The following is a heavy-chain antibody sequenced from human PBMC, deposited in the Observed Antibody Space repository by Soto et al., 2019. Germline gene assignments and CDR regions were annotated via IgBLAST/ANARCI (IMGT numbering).Heavy chain of an antibody. Sequence: HPGGSLRLSFAASGFTFSSYALSWVRRAPEKGLEWVSAIRGSGGRPSSADSVKGRFTISRDNSKNTLYLQMNSLRAEDTAVYYCAKDWRYSYSSDWGQGTLVTVS. CDR3: AKDWRYSYSSD. J-gene: IGHJ4*02. D-gene: IGHD6-13*01. CDR2: IRGSGGRP. V-gene: IGHV3-23*01. CDR1: GFTFSSYA.